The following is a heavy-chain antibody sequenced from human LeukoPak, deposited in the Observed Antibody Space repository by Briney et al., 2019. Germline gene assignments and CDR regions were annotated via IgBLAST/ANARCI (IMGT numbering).Heavy chain of an antibody. V-gene: IGHV3-74*01. D-gene: IGHD3-10*01. J-gene: IGHJ4*02. CDR1: GFSFSTQR. CDR3: FREGGD. Sequence: GRSLRLSCAASGFSFSTQRVHWVRQAPGKGLVWVSYINIDERITGYADSVKGRFTISRDNAKNTLYLQMNSLRAEDTAIYYCFREGGDWGQGTLVTVSS. CDR2: INIDERIT.